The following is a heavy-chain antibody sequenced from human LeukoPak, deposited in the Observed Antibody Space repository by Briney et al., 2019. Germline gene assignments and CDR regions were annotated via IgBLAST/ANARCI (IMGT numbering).Heavy chain of an antibody. CDR1: GFTFSNYW. CDR2: IKEDGSEK. Sequence: GGSLSLSCAASGFTFSNYWMSWVRQAPGKGQEWEANIKEDGSEKYYVDSVKGRFTISRDNARNSLYLQMNSLRAEDTAVYYCASGRQLGYWGQGTLVTVSS. V-gene: IGHV3-7*01. D-gene: IGHD6-13*01. J-gene: IGHJ4*02. CDR3: ASGRQLGY.